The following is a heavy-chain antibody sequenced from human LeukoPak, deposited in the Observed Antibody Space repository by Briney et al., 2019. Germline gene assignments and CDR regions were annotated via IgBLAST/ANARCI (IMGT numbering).Heavy chain of an antibody. CDR3: AKDSNDGYSYGSKPFDY. Sequence: AGPLRLSCAASGFTFDDYAMHWVRQAPGKGLEWVSLISGDGGSTYYADSVKGRFTISRDNSKNSLYLQMNSLRTEDTALYYCAKDSNDGYSYGSKPFDYWGQGTLVTVSS. V-gene: IGHV3-43*02. CDR2: ISGDGGST. J-gene: IGHJ4*02. CDR1: GFTFDDYA. D-gene: IGHD5-18*01.